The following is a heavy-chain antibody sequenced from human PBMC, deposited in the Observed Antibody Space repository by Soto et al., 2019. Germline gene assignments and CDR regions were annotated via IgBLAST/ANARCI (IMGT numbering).Heavy chain of an antibody. Sequence: QVELVQSGAEVNKPGASVKVSFKASGVTFSSYAINWVRQAPGQGLEWIGGIIPIIDTTNYAQKFQGRVKVTADESTRTTYMELSSLRSEDTAVYYCVRGRDGHNSYYFDHWCPGTQVAVSS. V-gene: IGHV1-69*01. J-gene: IGHJ4*02. CDR3: VRGRDGHNSYYFDH. CDR1: GVTFSSYA. CDR2: IIPIIDTT.